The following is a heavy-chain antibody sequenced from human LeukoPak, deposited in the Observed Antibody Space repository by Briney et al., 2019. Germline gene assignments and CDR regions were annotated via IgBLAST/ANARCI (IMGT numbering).Heavy chain of an antibody. CDR2: INAGNGNT. Sequence: GASVKVSCKASGYTFTSYAMHWVRQARGQRLEWMGWINAGNGNTKYSQKFQGRVTLTRDTSESTAYMELSSLRSEHTAVYYCARDLRDDSSGYNNCFDHWGQGTLVTVSS. D-gene: IGHD3-22*01. V-gene: IGHV1-3*01. J-gene: IGHJ5*02. CDR3: ARDLRDDSSGYNNCFDH. CDR1: GYTFTSYA.